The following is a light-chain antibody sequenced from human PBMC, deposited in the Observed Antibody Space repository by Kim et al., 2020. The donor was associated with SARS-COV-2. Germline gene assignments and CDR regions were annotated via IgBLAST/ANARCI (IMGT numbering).Light chain of an antibody. V-gene: IGLV3-19*01. Sequence: SSELTQDPAVSVALGQTVRITCQGDSLRSYYATWYQQKPGQAPIVVIYGKNNRPSGIPDRFSGYSSGNTASLTITGTQAGDEADYYCNSRDSNDNVVFGGGTKVTVL. CDR3: NSRDSNDNVV. J-gene: IGLJ2*01. CDR1: SLRSYY. CDR2: GKN.